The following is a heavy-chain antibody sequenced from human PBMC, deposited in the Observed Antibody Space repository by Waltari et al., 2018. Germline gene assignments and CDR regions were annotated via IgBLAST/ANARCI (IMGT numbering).Heavy chain of an antibody. CDR2: VDPEDGET. J-gene: IGHJ3*02. D-gene: IGHD3-9*01. Sequence: EVQLVQSGAEVKKPGATVKLSCKVSGYTFTDYYMHWVQQAPGKGLEWMGLVDPEDGETIYAEKFQGRVTITADTSTDTAYMELSSLRSEDTAVYYCATGENYDILTGHDAFDIWGQGTMVTVSS. CDR1: GYTFTDYY. CDR3: ATGENYDILTGHDAFDI. V-gene: IGHV1-69-2*01.